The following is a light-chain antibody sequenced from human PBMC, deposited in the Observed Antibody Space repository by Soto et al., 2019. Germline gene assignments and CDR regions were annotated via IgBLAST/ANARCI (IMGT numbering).Light chain of an antibody. CDR1: RSLGRW. Sequence: DIQMTQSPSTLSASVGDRVTINCRASRSLGRWLAWYQQKPGKAPKLLIFDASSLQSGVPSRFSGSGSGTEFTLTISSLQPDDFATYYCQQYNSYWTFGQGTKVEIK. CDR3: QQYNSYWT. J-gene: IGKJ1*01. CDR2: DAS. V-gene: IGKV1-5*01.